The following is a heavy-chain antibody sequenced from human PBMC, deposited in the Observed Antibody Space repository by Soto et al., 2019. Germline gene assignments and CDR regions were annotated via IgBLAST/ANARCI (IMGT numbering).Heavy chain of an antibody. Sequence: PGESLKISCKGSGYSFTSYWIGWVRQMPGKGLEWMGIIYPGDSDTRYSPSFQGQVTISADKSISTAYLQWSSLKASDTAMYYCAMSTVYYYYGMDVWGQGTTVTVSS. CDR3: AMSTVYYYYGMDV. J-gene: IGHJ6*02. V-gene: IGHV5-51*03. CDR1: GYSFTSYW. CDR2: IYPGDSDT. D-gene: IGHD4-17*01.